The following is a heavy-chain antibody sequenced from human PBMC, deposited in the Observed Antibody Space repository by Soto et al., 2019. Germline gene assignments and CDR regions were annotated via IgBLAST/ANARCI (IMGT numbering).Heavy chain of an antibody. Sequence: GETLKIACKGSGYSVTSYWISWVRQMPGKGLEWVGRIDPSDSYTNYSPSFQGHVTISADKSISTAYLQWSSLKASDTAMYYCARSVTTYGMDVWGQGTTVTVS. V-gene: IGHV5-10-1*01. CDR1: GYSVTSYW. CDR3: ARSVTTYGMDV. J-gene: IGHJ6*02. D-gene: IGHD4-17*01. CDR2: IDPSDSYT.